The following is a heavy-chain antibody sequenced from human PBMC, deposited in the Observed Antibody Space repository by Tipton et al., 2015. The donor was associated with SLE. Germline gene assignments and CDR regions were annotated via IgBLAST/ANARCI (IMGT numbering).Heavy chain of an antibody. V-gene: IGHV1-18*01. J-gene: IGHJ4*02. CDR1: GYTFTSYG. CDR3: ARDKGIYDFRRGDY. Sequence: QSGAEVKKPGASVKVSCKASGYTFTSYGISWVRQAPGQGLEWMGWISTYSGDTNYPQKLQGRVTMTTDTSTSTAYMELRSLRSDDTAVYYCARDKGIYDFRRGDYWGQGTLVTVSS. CDR2: ISTYSGDT. D-gene: IGHD3-3*01.